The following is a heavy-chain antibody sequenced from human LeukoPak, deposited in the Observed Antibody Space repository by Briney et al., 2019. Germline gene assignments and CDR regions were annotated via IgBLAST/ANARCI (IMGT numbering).Heavy chain of an antibody. V-gene: IGHV4-34*01. J-gene: IGHJ6*03. Sequence: SETLSLTCAVYGGSFSGYYWSWIRQPPGKGLEWIGEINHSGSTNYNPSLKSRVTISVDTSKNQFSLKLSSVAAADTAVYYCARALGYCSSTSCYSDYYYYMDVWGKGTTVTVSS. CDR1: GGSFSGYY. CDR3: ARALGYCSSTSCYSDYYYYMDV. D-gene: IGHD2-2*01. CDR2: INHSGST.